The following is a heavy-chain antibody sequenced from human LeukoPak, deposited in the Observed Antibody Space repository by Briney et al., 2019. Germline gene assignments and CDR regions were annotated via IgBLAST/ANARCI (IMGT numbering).Heavy chain of an antibody. J-gene: IGHJ4*02. D-gene: IGHD3-3*01. CDR1: GGSISSGSYY. CDR2: VYTSEST. Sequence: SETLSLTCTVSGGSISSGSYYWAWIPQPAGNGLEGIGRVYTSESTNYNPSLKSRVTISVDTSKNQFSLKLTSVTAADTAVYYCARSDFWSGYFDSWGQGTLVTVSS. V-gene: IGHV4-61*02. CDR3: ARSDFWSGYFDS.